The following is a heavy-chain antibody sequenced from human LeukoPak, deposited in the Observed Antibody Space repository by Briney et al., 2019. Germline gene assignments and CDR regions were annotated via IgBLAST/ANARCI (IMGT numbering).Heavy chain of an antibody. CDR1: GYTFTSYY. V-gene: IGHV1-2*02. CDR3: ARETYYYDSSGYYYYS. CDR2: INPNSGGT. D-gene: IGHD3-22*01. Sequence: ASVKVSCKASGYTFTSYYMHWVRQAPGQGLEWMGWINPNSGGTNYAQKFQGRVTMTRDTSISTAYMELSRLRSDDTAVYYCARETYYYDSSGYYYYSWGQGTLVTVSS. J-gene: IGHJ4*02.